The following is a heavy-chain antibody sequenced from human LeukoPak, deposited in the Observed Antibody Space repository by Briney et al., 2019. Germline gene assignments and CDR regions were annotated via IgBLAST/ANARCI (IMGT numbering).Heavy chain of an antibody. CDR3: ARLSASYLYYFNC. CDR1: GGSISSGDYY. D-gene: IGHD1-26*01. Sequence: SQTLFLTCTVSGGSISSGDYYWSWIRQPPGKGLEWIGYIYYSGTTFYNPSLKSRLTISVDTSKNQFSLKLSSVTAADTAVYYCARLSASYLYYFNCWGQGTLVTVSS. V-gene: IGHV4-30-4*08. J-gene: IGHJ4*02. CDR2: IYYSGTT.